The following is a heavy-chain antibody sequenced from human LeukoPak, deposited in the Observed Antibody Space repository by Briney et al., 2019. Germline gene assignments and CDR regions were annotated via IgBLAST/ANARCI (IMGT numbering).Heavy chain of an antibody. CDR3: VRAFNGNSFGYGY. Sequence: GGSLRLSCAASGFTFSSYNMNWVRQAPGKGLEWVSYISSRTTTTYYADSVKGRFTVSRDNGKNLLYLQVNSLRAEDTAVYYCVRAFNGNSFGYGYWGQGTLVTVSS. CDR2: ISSRTTTT. CDR1: GFTFSSYN. D-gene: IGHD5-18*01. J-gene: IGHJ4*02. V-gene: IGHV3-48*01.